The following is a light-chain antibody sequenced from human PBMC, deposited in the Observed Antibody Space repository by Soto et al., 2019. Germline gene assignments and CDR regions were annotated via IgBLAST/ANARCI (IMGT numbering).Light chain of an antibody. J-gene: IGLJ2*01. CDR1: DSNNGRNF. CDR3: AAWDDSPSGHVV. Sequence: QSALSQPPSASGTPGQTVNIFCSGSDSNNGRNFVSWYQQIPGAAPKLLISRNTQRPSGVPARFSGSKSGTSASLAISGLRSEDEAEYYCAAWDDSPSGHVVFGGGTKVTVL. CDR2: RNT. V-gene: IGLV1-47*01.